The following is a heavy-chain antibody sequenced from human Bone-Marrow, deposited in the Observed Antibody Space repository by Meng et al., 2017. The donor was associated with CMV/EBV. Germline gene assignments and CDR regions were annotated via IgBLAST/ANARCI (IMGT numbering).Heavy chain of an antibody. J-gene: IGHJ5*02. Sequence: GESLKISCAASGFTFSSYGMHWVRQAPGKGLEWVAFIRYDGSNNYYADSVKGRFTIDGDNSKNTLYLQINSRRAEDTAVYSGAKDSPRFDPWGQGTLVTVSS. CDR2: IRYDGSNN. CDR1: GFTFSSYG. V-gene: IGHV3-30*02. CDR3: AKDSPRFDP.